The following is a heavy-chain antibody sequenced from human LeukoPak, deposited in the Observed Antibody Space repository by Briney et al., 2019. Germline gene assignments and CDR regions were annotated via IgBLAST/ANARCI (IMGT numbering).Heavy chain of an antibody. V-gene: IGHV4-59*01. CDR1: GGSISSYY. CDR3: ARDGFGEGARFDP. J-gene: IGHJ5*02. Sequence: PSETLSLTCTVSGGSISSYYWSWLRQPPGKGLEWIGYIYYSGSTNYNPSLKSRVTISVDTSKNQFSLKLSSVTAADTAVYYCARDGFGEGARFDPWGQGTLVTVSS. D-gene: IGHD3-10*01. CDR2: IYYSGST.